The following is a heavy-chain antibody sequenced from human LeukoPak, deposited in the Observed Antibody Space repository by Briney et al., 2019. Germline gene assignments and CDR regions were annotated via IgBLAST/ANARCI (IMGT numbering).Heavy chain of an antibody. D-gene: IGHD2-15*01. CDR2: INHSGST. CDR1: GGSFSGYY. J-gene: IGHJ5*02. V-gene: IGHV4-34*01. Sequence: KPSETLSLTCAVYGGSFSGYYWSWIRQPPGKGLEWIGEINHSGSTNYNPSLKSRVTISVDTSKNQFSLKLSSVTAADTAVYYCARVGRWLLPAIDPWGQGTLVTVSS. CDR3: ARVGRWLLPAIDP.